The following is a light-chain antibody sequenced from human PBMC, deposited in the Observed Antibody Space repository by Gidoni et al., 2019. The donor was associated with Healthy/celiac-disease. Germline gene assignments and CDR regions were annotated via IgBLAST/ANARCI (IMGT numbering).Light chain of an antibody. J-gene: IGKJ2*01. CDR3: QQSYSTPHT. CDR1: QSISSD. Sequence: DIQMTQSPSSLSASVGDRVTITCRASQSISSDLNWYQQKPGKALKLLIYAASSLQSGVPSRFSGSGAGTDFTLTISSLQPEDFATYYCQQSYSTPHTFGQGTKLEIK. CDR2: AAS. V-gene: IGKV1-39*01.